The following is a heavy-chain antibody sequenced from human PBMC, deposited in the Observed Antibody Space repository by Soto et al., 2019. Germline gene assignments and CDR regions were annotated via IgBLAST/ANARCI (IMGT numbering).Heavy chain of an antibody. V-gene: IGHV3-48*02. CDR1: GFTFSSYS. D-gene: IGHD6-19*01. CDR2: ISSSSSTI. Sequence: LRLSCAASGFTFSSYSMNWVRQAPGKGLEWVSYISSSSSTIYYADSVKGRFAISRDNAKNSLYLQMNSLRDEDTAVYYCARDHDSSGWYYYYYGMDVWGQGTTVTVS. J-gene: IGHJ6*02. CDR3: ARDHDSSGWYYYYYGMDV.